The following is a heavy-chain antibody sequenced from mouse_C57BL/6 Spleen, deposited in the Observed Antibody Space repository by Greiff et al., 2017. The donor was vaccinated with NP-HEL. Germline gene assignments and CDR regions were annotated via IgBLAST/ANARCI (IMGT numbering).Heavy chain of an antibody. CDR1: GYTFTSYW. V-gene: IGHV1-61*01. J-gene: IGHJ4*01. CDR3: ARDSYYYGSSYRYAMDY. Sequence: QVQLQQPGAELVRPGSSVKLSCKASGYTFTSYWMDWVKQRPGQGLEWIGNIYPSDSETHYNQKFKDKATLTVDKSSSTAYMQLSSLTSEDSAVYYCARDSYYYGSSYRYAMDYWGQGTSVTVSS. D-gene: IGHD1-1*01. CDR2: IYPSDSET.